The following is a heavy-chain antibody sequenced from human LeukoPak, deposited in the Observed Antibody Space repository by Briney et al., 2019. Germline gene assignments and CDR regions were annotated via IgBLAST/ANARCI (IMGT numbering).Heavy chain of an antibody. V-gene: IGHV4-31*03. CDR3: ARGSSVRGVIIRSFDY. D-gene: IGHD3-10*01. Sequence: PSETLSLTCTVSGGSISSGGYYWSWIRQHPGKGPEWIGYIYYSGSTYYNPSLKSRVTISVDTSKNQFSLKLSSVTAADTAVYYCARGSSVRGVIIRSFDYWGQGTLVTVSS. J-gene: IGHJ4*02. CDR1: GGSISSGGYY. CDR2: IYYSGST.